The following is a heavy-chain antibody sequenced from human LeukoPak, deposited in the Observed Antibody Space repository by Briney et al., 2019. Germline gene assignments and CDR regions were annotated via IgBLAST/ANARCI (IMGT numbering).Heavy chain of an antibody. Sequence: EPSETLSLTCTVSGGSISSSSYYWGWIRQPPGKGLEWIGSIYYSGSTYYNPSLKSRVTISVDTSKNQFSLKLSSVTAADTAVYYCARRISTYSSSWYNYYYYMDVWGKGTTVTASS. CDR3: ARRISTYSSSWYNYYYYMDV. D-gene: IGHD6-13*01. V-gene: IGHV4-39*01. CDR2: IYYSGST. J-gene: IGHJ6*03. CDR1: GGSISSSSYY.